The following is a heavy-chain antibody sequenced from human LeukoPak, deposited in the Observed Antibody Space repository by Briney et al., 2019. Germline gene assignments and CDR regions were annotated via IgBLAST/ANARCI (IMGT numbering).Heavy chain of an antibody. D-gene: IGHD2-2*01. CDR3: ARWPAADPAETFDY. CDR1: GYTFTSYA. CDR2: INAGNGNT. Sequence: ASVKVSCKASGYTFTSYAMHWVRQAPGQRLEWMGWINAGNGNTKYSQKFQGRVTITRDTSASTAYMELSSLRSEDTAVYYCARWPAADPAETFDYWGQGTLVTVSS. V-gene: IGHV1-3*01. J-gene: IGHJ4*02.